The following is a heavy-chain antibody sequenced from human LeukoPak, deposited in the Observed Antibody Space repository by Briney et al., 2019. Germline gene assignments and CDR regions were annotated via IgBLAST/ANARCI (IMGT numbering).Heavy chain of an antibody. V-gene: IGHV3-30-3*01. Sequence: GGSLRLSCAASGFTFSSYAMHWVRQAPGKGLEWVAVISYDGSNKYYADSVKGRFTIFRDNSKNTLYLQMNSLRAEDTAVYYCARGHRDIVATIRYPYFDYWGQGTLVTVSS. CDR2: ISYDGSNK. J-gene: IGHJ4*02. CDR3: ARGHRDIVATIRYPYFDY. D-gene: IGHD5-12*01. CDR1: GFTFSSYA.